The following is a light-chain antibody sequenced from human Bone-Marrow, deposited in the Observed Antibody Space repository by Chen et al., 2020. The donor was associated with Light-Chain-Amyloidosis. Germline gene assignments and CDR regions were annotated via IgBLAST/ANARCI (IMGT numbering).Light chain of an antibody. J-gene: IGLJ2*01. CDR2: RDT. CDR1: DLPTKY. Sequence: SYELTQPPSVSVSQGQTARITCSGDDLPTKYAYWYQQKPGQAPVLVIHRDTEMPSGISERFSGSSSGTTATLTISGVQAEDEADYHCQSADSSGTYEVIFGGGTKLTV. V-gene: IGLV3-25*03. CDR3: QSADSSGTYEVI.